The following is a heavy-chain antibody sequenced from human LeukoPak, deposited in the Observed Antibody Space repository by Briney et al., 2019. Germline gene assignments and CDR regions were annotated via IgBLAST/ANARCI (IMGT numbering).Heavy chain of an antibody. CDR1: GYNLISYG. CDR2: ISAYNVNT. V-gene: IGHV1-18*01. Sequence: ASVKVSCKASGYNLISYGVIWVRQAPGQGLEWMGWISAYNVNTNYAQKFQGRVTMTTDTSTSTAYMELSSLKSDDTAVYFCARPYDTSGYYNYYLNYWGQGTLVTVSS. CDR3: ARPYDTSGYYNYYLNY. J-gene: IGHJ4*02. D-gene: IGHD3-22*01.